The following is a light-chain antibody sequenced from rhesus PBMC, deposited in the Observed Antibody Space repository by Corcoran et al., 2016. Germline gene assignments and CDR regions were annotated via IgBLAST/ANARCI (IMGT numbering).Light chain of an antibody. J-gene: IGKJ1*01. V-gene: IGKV3-40*03. Sequence: EIVMTQSPAILSLSPGETATLSCRASENVGSYLGWYQQKPGQAPKLLVHSTSFRAAGIPDRFSGNGSRTEFTLTISSLEPADVVIYHCQQYHGFPPTFGQGTKVEIK. CDR3: QQYHGFPPT. CDR2: STS. CDR1: ENVGSY.